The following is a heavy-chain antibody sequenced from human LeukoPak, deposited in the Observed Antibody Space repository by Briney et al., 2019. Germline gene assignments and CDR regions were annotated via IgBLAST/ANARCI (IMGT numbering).Heavy chain of an antibody. Sequence: SETLSLTCTVSGGSISSHYWSWIRQPPGKGVEWIGYIYYSGTTNCNPSLKSRVTISVDTSKNQFSLKLSSVTAADTAVYYCARGVYIAAAQYGYWGQGTLVTVSS. CDR3: ARGVYIAAAQYGY. D-gene: IGHD6-13*01. V-gene: IGHV4-59*11. CDR1: GGSISSHY. CDR2: IYYSGTT. J-gene: IGHJ4*02.